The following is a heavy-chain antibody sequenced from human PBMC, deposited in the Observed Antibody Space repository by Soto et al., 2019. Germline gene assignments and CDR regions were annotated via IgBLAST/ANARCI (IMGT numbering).Heavy chain of an antibody. D-gene: IGHD3-3*01. CDR3: AKDIKPAAYYDFWSGDFDY. CDR2: ISWNSGSI. Sequence: GGSLRLSCAASGFTFDDYAMHWVRQAPGKGLEWVSGISWNSGSIGYADSVKGRFTISRDNAKNSLYLQMNSLRAEDTALYYCAKDIKPAAYYDFWSGDFDYWGQGTLVTVSS. J-gene: IGHJ4*02. V-gene: IGHV3-9*01. CDR1: GFTFDDYA.